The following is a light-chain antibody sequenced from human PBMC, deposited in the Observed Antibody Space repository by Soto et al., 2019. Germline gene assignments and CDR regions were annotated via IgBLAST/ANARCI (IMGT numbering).Light chain of an antibody. CDR3: QQYYSYPLT. CDR1: QGISSY. V-gene: IGKV1-8*01. J-gene: IGKJ4*01. CDR2: AAS. Sequence: AIRMTQPPSSFSASTGDRVTITCRASQGISSYLAWYQQKPGKAPKLLIYAASTLQSGVPSRFSGSGSGTHFTLTISCLQSEDFATYYCQQYYSYPLTFGGGTKVEIK.